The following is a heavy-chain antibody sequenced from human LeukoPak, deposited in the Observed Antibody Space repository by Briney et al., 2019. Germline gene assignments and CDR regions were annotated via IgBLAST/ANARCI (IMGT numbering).Heavy chain of an antibody. CDR3: ARYPPGRGGLDI. CDR2: ISGSSSYM. J-gene: IGHJ3*02. CDR1: GFTFSNYA. V-gene: IGHV3-21*01. Sequence: AGGSLRLSCAASGFTFSNYAMNWVRQAPGKGLEWLSSISGSSSYMYYADSVKGRFTISRDNAKNLLYVHMNSLRAEDTAVYYCARYPPGRGGLDIWGQGTMVTVSS. D-gene: IGHD2-8*02.